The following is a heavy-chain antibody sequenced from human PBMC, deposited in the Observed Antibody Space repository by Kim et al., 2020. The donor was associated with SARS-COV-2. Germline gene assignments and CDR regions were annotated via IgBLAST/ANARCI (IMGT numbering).Heavy chain of an antibody. Sequence: GGSLRLSCSASGFTFSSYAMHWVRQAPGKGLEYVSAISSNGGSTYYADSVKGRFTISRDNSKNTLYLQMSSLRAEDTAVYYCVKDPGDFGELWGTFDYWGKGTLVTVSS. J-gene: IGHJ4*02. V-gene: IGHV3-64D*09. CDR1: GFTFSSYA. D-gene: IGHD3-10*01. CDR2: ISSNGGST. CDR3: VKDPGDFGELWGTFDY.